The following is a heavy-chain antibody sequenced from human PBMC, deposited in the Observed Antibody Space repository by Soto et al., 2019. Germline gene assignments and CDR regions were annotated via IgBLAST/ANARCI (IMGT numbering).Heavy chain of an antibody. CDR1: GGSISSGGYY. Sequence: SETLSLTCTVSGGSISSGGYYWSWIRQHPGKGLEWIGYIYYSGSTYYNPSLKSRVTISVDTSKNQFSLKLSSVTAADTAVYYCPRAMVRGVIIMESYFDYWGQGTLVTVSS. CDR2: IYYSGST. J-gene: IGHJ4*02. CDR3: PRAMVRGVIIMESYFDY. D-gene: IGHD3-10*01. V-gene: IGHV4-31*03.